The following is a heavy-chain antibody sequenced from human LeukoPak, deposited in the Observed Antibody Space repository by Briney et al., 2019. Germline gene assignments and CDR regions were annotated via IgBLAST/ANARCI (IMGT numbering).Heavy chain of an antibody. V-gene: IGHV3-23*01. CDR2: ISGSGGST. J-gene: IGHJ6*03. Sequence: GGSLRLSCAASGFTFSSYAMSWVRQAPGKGLEWVSAISGSGGSTYYADSVKGRFTISRDNSKNTLYLQMSSLTAEDTAVYYCAKDNVKVTTIRRVPHYMDVWGKGATVTISS. CDR3: AKDNVKVTTIRRVPHYMDV. CDR1: GFTFSSYA. D-gene: IGHD5-12*01.